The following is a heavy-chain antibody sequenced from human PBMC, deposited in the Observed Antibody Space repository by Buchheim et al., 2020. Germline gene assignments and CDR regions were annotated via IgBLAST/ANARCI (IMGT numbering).Heavy chain of an antibody. J-gene: IGHJ4*02. CDR3: ASSPGYSSSGFDY. D-gene: IGHD6-13*01. CDR1: GFTFSSHG. V-gene: IGHV3-33*01. Sequence: QVQLVESGGGVVQPGRSLRLSCAASGFTFSSHGMHRVRQAPGKGLEWVAVIWYDGSNKYYADSVKGRFTISRDNSTNTLYLQMNSLRAEDTAVYYCASSPGYSSSGFDYWGQGTL. CDR2: IWYDGSNK.